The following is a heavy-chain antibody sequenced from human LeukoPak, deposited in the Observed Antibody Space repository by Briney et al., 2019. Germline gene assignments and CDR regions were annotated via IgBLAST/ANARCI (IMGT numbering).Heavy chain of an antibody. J-gene: IGHJ3*02. Sequence: GGSLRLSCAASGFTFSSYSMNWVRQAPGKGLEWVSYISSSGSTIYYADSVKGRFTISRDNAKNSLYLQMNSLRAEDTAVYYCAREGNYPDAFDIWGQGTMVTVSS. CDR2: ISSSGSTI. CDR3: AREGNYPDAFDI. V-gene: IGHV3-48*01. D-gene: IGHD4-11*01. CDR1: GFTFSSYS.